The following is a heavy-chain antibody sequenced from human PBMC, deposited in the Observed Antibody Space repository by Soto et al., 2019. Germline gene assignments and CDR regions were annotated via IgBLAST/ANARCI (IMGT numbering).Heavy chain of an antibody. D-gene: IGHD2-15*01. Sequence: EVQLVESGGGLVQPGGSLRLSCAASGFTFSSYWMHWVRQAPGKGLVWVSRINSDGSSTSYADSVKGRFTISRDNAKNKLYLQRNSLRAEDTAVYYCVRTSLVVAASTREDYWGQATLVTVSS. J-gene: IGHJ4*02. CDR1: GFTFSSYW. V-gene: IGHV3-74*01. CDR3: VRTSLVVAASTREDY. CDR2: INSDGSST.